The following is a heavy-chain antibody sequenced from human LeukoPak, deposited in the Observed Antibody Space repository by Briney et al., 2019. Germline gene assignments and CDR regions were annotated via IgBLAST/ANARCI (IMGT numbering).Heavy chain of an antibody. Sequence: SETLSLTCTVSGGSISSSNYYWGWIRQPPGKGLEWIGSISYSGSTYYNPSLKSRVTISVDTSKNQFSLKLSSVTAADTAVYYCGRLTMVRGFDYWGQGTLVTVSS. CDR3: GRLTMVRGFDY. CDR1: GGSISSSNYY. J-gene: IGHJ4*02. CDR2: ISYSGST. D-gene: IGHD3-10*01. V-gene: IGHV4-39*01.